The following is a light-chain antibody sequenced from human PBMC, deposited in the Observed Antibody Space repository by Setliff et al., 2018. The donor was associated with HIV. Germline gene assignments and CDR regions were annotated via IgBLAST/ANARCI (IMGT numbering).Light chain of an antibody. V-gene: IGLV1-44*01. CDR1: NSNIGRNP. J-gene: IGLJ3*02. CDR2: VSN. CDR3: ASWDDSVNAWL. Sequence: QSVLTQPPSASGTPGQRVSISCSGSNSNIGRNPVNWYQQFPGTAPKLLIYVSNRRPSGVPDRFSGSKSGTSASLAISGLQSADEADYYCASWDDSVNAWLFGGGTKSPS.